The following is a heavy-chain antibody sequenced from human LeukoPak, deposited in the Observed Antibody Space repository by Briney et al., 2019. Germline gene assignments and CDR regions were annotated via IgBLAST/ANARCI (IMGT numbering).Heavy chain of an antibody. D-gene: IGHD6-19*01. CDR1: GYTFTSYA. V-gene: IGHV1-18*01. Sequence: GASVKVSCKASGYTFTSYAMNWVRQAPGQGLEWMGWISAYNGNTNYAQKLQGRVTMTTDTSTSTAYMELRSLRSDDTAVYYCARGRRYSSGWYIRFDPWGQGTLVTVSS. CDR2: ISAYNGNT. CDR3: ARGRRYSSGWYIRFDP. J-gene: IGHJ5*02.